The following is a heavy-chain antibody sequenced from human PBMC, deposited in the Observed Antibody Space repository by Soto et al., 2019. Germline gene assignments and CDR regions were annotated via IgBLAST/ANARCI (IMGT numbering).Heavy chain of an antibody. D-gene: IGHD2-2*01. Sequence: PSETLSLSCTVSSGSVSSTNYYWGWIRQPPGKGLEWIGNIYYSGNTYYNPSLKSRVTISVDTSKNQFSLKLSSVTAADTAVYYCARHTISLVVVPARDYGMDVWGQGTTVT. CDR1: SGSVSSTNYY. CDR3: ARHTISLVVVPARDYGMDV. V-gene: IGHV4-39*01. CDR2: IYYSGNT. J-gene: IGHJ6*02.